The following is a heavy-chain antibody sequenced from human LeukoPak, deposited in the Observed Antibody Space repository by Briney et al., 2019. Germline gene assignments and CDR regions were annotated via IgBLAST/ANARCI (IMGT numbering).Heavy chain of an antibody. CDR3: ARGRSGSYSEFDY. Sequence: SETLSLTCTVSGGSISIYYWSWIRQPAGKGLEWIGRIYTSGSTNYNPSLKSRVTILIDTSKNQFSLKLSSVTAADTAVYYCARGRSGSYSEFDYWGQGTLVTVSS. CDR1: GGSISIYY. V-gene: IGHV4-4*07. CDR2: IYTSGST. J-gene: IGHJ4*02. D-gene: IGHD1-26*01.